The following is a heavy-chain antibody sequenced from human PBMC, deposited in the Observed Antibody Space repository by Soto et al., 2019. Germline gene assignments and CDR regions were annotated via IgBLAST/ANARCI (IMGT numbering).Heavy chain of an antibody. J-gene: IGHJ4*02. D-gene: IGHD6-13*01. CDR1: GFTFSNYG. Sequence: QVQLVESGGGVVQPGRSLRLPCAASGFTFSNYGMHWVRQAPGKGLEWVAVIWYDGSNKYYADSVKGRFTISRDNSKNTLYLQMDSLRAEDTAVYYCARAAAGNSPFDYWGQGTLVTVSS. V-gene: IGHV3-33*01. CDR2: IWYDGSNK. CDR3: ARAAAGNSPFDY.